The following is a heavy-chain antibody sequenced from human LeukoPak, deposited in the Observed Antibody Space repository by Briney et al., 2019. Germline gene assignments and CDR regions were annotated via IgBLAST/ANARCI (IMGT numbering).Heavy chain of an antibody. CDR2: IYTSGST. Sequence: SETLSLTCTVSGGSISSYYWSWIRQPAGKGLEWIGRIYTSGSTNYNPSLKSRVTMSVDTSKNQFSLKLSSVTAADTAVYYCARGRAPYGSGSYSRYYYYYGMDVWGQGTTVTVSS. CDR1: GGSISSYY. J-gene: IGHJ6*02. V-gene: IGHV4-4*07. D-gene: IGHD3-10*01. CDR3: ARGRAPYGSGSYSRYYYYYGMDV.